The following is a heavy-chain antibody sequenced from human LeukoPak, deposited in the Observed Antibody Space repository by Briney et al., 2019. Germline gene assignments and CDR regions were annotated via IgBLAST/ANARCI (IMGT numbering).Heavy chain of an antibody. J-gene: IGHJ3*02. CDR2: IYSGGST. CDR3: ARESGIQLWPDAFDI. Sequence: GGSLRLSCAASGFTVSSNYMSWVRQAPGKGLEWVSVIYSGGSTYYADSVKGRFAISRDNSKNTLYLQMNSLRAEDTAVYYCARESGIQLWPDAFDIWGQGTMVTVSS. D-gene: IGHD5-18*01. V-gene: IGHV3-53*01. CDR1: GFTVSSNY.